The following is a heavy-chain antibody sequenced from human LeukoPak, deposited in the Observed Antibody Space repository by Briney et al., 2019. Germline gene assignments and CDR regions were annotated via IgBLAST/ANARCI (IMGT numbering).Heavy chain of an antibody. CDR1: GFTFINYA. V-gene: IGHV3-33*08. CDR3: ARGPPGDFWTYDYYYYGMDV. J-gene: IGHJ6*02. Sequence: GGSLRLSCAASGFTFINYAMHWVRQDPGKGLEWVAVIWYDGSDKYYGESLKGRFTISRDNSKNTLYLQMNSLRAEDSAVYYCARGPPGDFWTYDYYYYGMDVWGQGTTVTVSS. D-gene: IGHD3/OR15-3a*01. CDR2: IWYDGSDK.